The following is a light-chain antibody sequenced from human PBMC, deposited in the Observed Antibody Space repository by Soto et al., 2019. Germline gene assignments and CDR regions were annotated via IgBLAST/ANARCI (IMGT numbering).Light chain of an antibody. V-gene: IGLV2-14*01. Sequence: QSVLTQPASVSGSPGQSITISCIGTSSDIGTYNYVSWYQQHPGKAPNLVIFDVSNRPSGVSDRFSGSKSGNTPSLTISGLQVEDEGDYYCSSIASSNTLVFGGGTKLTVL. J-gene: IGLJ2*01. CDR3: SSIASSNTLV. CDR2: DVS. CDR1: SSDIGTYNY.